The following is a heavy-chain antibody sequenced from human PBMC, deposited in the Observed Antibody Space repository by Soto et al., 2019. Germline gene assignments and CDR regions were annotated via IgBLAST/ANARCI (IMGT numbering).Heavy chain of an antibody. CDR1: GGTFSSYA. V-gene: IGHV1-69*06. Sequence: SVKVSCKASGGTFSSYAISWVRQAPGQGLEWMGGIIPIFGTANYAQKFQGRVTITADKSTSTAYMELSSLRSEDTAVYYCAREESGYYDSRGYPRAFDYWGQGTRVTVSS. J-gene: IGHJ4*02. CDR3: AREESGYYDSRGYPRAFDY. D-gene: IGHD3-22*01. CDR2: IIPIFGTA.